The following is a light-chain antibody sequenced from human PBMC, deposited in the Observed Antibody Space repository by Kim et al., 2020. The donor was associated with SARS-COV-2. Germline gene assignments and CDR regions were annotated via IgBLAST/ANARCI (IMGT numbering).Light chain of an antibody. CDR2: RNN. CDR3: ATWDDSLSGPV. V-gene: IGLV1-47*01. CDR1: NSNIGSNY. Sequence: ELTQPPSASGTPGQRVTISCSGSNSNIGSNYVYWYQQLPGTAPKLLIYRNNPRPSGVPDRFSGSKSGTSASLAIGGLRSEDEADYYCATWDDSLSGPVFGGGTKLTVL. J-gene: IGLJ3*02.